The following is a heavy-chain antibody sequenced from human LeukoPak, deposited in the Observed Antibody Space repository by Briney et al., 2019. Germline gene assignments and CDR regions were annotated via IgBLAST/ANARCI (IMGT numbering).Heavy chain of an antibody. CDR2: IDYSGST. CDR1: GGSIGSGDYS. V-gene: IGHV4-31*02. D-gene: IGHD4-23*01. Sequence: SQTLSLTCTVSGGSIGSGDYSWSWIRQPPGKGLEWIGYIDYSGSTYYNPSLKSRVTISVDTSKNQFSLKLSSVTAADTAVHYCARDPVVQGAYYYYGMDVWGQGTTVTVSS. J-gene: IGHJ6*02. CDR3: ARDPVVQGAYYYYGMDV.